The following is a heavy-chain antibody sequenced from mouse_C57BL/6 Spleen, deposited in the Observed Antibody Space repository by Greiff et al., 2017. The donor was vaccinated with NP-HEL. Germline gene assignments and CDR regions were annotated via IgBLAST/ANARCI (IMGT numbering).Heavy chain of an antibody. CDR1: GFTFSDYY. V-gene: IGHV5-16*01. J-gene: IGHJ2*01. CDR3: ARVAYYGYFGY. CDR2: INYDGSST. D-gene: IGHD1-1*01. Sequence: EVMLVESEGGLVQPGSSMKLSCTASGFTFSDYYMAWVRQVPEKGLEWVANINYDGSSTYYLDSLKSRFIISRDNAKNILYLQMSSLKSEDTATYYCARVAYYGYFGYWGQGTTLTVSS.